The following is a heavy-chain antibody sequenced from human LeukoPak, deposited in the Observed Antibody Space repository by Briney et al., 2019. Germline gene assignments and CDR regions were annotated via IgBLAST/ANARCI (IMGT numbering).Heavy chain of an antibody. D-gene: IGHD6-13*01. CDR3: ARGDYNSSSGY. J-gene: IGHJ4*02. CDR1: GGSISSYY. CDR2: INHSGST. V-gene: IGHV4-34*01. Sequence: SETLSLTCTVSGGSISSYYWSWIRQPPGKGLEWIGEINHSGSTNYNPSLKSRVTISVDTSKNQFSLKLSSVTAADTAVYYCARGDYNSSSGYWSQGTLVTVSS.